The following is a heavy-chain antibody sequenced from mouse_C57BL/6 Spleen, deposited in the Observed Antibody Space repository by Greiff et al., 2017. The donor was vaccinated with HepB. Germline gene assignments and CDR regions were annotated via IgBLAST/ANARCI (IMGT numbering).Heavy chain of an antibody. Sequence: VKLMESGAELVRPGASVKLSCKASGYTFTDYYINWVNQRPGQGLEWIARIYPGSGNTYYNEKFKGKATLTAEKSSSTAYMQLRRLTYEDSAVYFCARGGLDYEWSYWGQGTLVTVSA. CDR3: ARGGLDYEWSY. V-gene: IGHV1-76*01. CDR2: IYPGSGNT. CDR1: GYTFTDYY. D-gene: IGHD2-4*01. J-gene: IGHJ3*01.